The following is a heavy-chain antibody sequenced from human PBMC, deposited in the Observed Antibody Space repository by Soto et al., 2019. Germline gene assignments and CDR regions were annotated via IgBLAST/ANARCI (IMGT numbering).Heavy chain of an antibody. CDR1: GYTFTSYG. Sequence: ASVKVSCKASGYTFTSYGISWVRQAPGQGLEWMGWISAYNGNTNYAEKLQGRVTMTTDTSTSTAYMELRSLRSDDTAVYYCATTLVPPNYYYYYGMDVWGQGTTVTVSS. J-gene: IGHJ6*02. V-gene: IGHV1-18*01. CDR3: ATTLVPPNYYYYYGMDV. CDR2: ISAYNGNT.